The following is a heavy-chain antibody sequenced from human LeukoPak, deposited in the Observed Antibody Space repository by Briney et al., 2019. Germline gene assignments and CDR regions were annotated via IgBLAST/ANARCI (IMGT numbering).Heavy chain of an antibody. J-gene: IGHJ3*02. CDR2: FDPEDGET. CDR1: GYTLTELS. CDR3: ATASRYYDSSGYRRRDTFDI. D-gene: IGHD3-22*01. V-gene: IGHV1-24*01. Sequence: ASVKVSCKVSGYTLTELSMHWVRQAPGKGLEWMGGFDPEDGETIYAQKFQGRVTMTEDTSTDTAYMELSSLRSEDTAVYYCATASRYYDSSGYRRRDTFDIWGQGTMVTVSS.